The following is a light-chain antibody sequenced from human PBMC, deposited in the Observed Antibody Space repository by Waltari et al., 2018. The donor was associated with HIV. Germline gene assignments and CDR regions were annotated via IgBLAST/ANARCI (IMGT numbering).Light chain of an antibody. CDR1: ESLLHSAGTTY. CDR2: EVS. Sequence: IVMTQTPLSLSVTPGQPASISCKSSESLLHSAGTTYLFWYLQKPGQPPQLLIFEVSKRFSGVPARFSGSGSGTDFTLRISRVEAGDVGIYYCIERMKLPLTFGQGTRLDIK. J-gene: IGKJ5*01. CDR3: IERMKLPLT. V-gene: IGKV2D-29*01.